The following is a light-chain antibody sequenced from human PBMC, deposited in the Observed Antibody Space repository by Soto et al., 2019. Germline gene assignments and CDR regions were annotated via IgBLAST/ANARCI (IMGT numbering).Light chain of an antibody. J-gene: IGKJ1*01. CDR3: QQYHKWPPAT. Sequence: EIVMTQSPATLSVSPGGGATLSCRASQSVSNNLAWYQQKPGQAPRLLIYDSSIRATGIPVRFSGSGSGTDFTLTISSLQSQDFAVYYCQQYHKWPPATFGQGTKV. V-gene: IGKV3-15*01. CDR1: QSVSNN. CDR2: DSS.